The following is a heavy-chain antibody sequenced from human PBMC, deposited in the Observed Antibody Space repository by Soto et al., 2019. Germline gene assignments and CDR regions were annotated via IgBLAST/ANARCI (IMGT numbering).Heavy chain of an antibody. J-gene: IGHJ4*02. CDR1: GFDVRIYE. V-gene: IGHV3-48*03. Sequence: GGALRLSCEASGFDVRIYEMNLARQAPGKGLEWLSYIGSTGSTIYYADSVKGRFTISRDEGKNSVSLQMNTLRAEDTAVYYCARRGYSGYEWGWYFDFWAQGTPVTVYS. CDR2: IGSTGSTI. CDR3: ARRGYSGYEWGWYFDF. D-gene: IGHD5-12*01.